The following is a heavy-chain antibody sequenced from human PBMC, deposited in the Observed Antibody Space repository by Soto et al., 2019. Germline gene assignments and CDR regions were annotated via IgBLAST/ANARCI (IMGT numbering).Heavy chain of an antibody. CDR2: IVVGSGNT. CDR1: GFTFTSSA. V-gene: IGHV1-58*01. CDR3: AAEGDTAQDHY. Sequence: QMQLVQSGPEVKKPGTSVKVSCKASGFTFTSSAVQWVRQARGQRLEWIGWIVVGSGNTNYAQTFQERVTITRDMSTSTAYMELSSLRSEDTAVYYCAAEGDTAQDHYWGQGTLVTVSS. D-gene: IGHD5-18*01. J-gene: IGHJ4*02.